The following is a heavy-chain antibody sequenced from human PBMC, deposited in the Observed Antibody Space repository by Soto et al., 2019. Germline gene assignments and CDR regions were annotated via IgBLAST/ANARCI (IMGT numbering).Heavy chain of an antibody. Sequence: LRLSFVASGFTFSNYAMHWVRQAPGKGLGWVAVISSDGSEKYYLDSVRDRFTISRDNSKNTLYLQMNNLRPEDTAMYYCANSWTTLTTGFDFWGQGALVTVSS. V-gene: IGHV3-30*18. CDR2: ISSDGSEK. CDR1: GFTFSNYA. J-gene: IGHJ4*02. D-gene: IGHD4-17*01. CDR3: ANSWTTLTTGFDF.